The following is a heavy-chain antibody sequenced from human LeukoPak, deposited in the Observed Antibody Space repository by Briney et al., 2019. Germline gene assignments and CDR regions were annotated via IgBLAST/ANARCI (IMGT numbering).Heavy chain of an antibody. CDR3: ARVLLADGYKEMAVVGYFDY. Sequence: GGSLRLSCAASGFTFSDYYMSWIRQAPGKGLEWVSYISSSGSTIYYADSVKGRFTISRDNAKNSLYLQMNSLRAEDTAVYYCARVLLADGYKEMAVVGYFDYWGQGTLVTASS. V-gene: IGHV3-11*04. J-gene: IGHJ4*02. CDR2: ISSSGSTI. D-gene: IGHD5-24*01. CDR1: GFTFSDYY.